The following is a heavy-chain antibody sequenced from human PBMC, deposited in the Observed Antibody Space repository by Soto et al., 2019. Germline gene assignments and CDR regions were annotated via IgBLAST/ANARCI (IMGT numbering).Heavy chain of an antibody. Sequence: ASVKVFCKVSGYTLTELSMHWVRQAPGKGLEWMGGFDPEDGETIYAQKFQGRVTMTEDTSTDTAYMELSSLRSEDTAVYYCATAEPRYYDFWSGYPRAAFDIWGQGTMVTVSS. J-gene: IGHJ3*02. D-gene: IGHD3-3*01. V-gene: IGHV1-24*01. CDR1: GYTLTELS. CDR2: FDPEDGET. CDR3: ATAEPRYYDFWSGYPRAAFDI.